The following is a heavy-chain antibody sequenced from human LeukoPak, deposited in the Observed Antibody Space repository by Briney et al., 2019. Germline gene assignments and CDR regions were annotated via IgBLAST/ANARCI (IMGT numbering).Heavy chain of an antibody. Sequence: ASVKVSCKASGYTFTGYYMHWVRQAPGQGLEWMGWINPNSGGTNYAQKFQGRVTMTRDTSISTAYMELSRLRSDDTAVYYCARDPYNYYDSSGYYYVGRYFDCWGQGTLVTVSS. CDR3: ARDPYNYYDSSGYYYVGRYFDC. J-gene: IGHJ4*02. D-gene: IGHD3-22*01. CDR1: GYTFTGYY. CDR2: INPNSGGT. V-gene: IGHV1-2*02.